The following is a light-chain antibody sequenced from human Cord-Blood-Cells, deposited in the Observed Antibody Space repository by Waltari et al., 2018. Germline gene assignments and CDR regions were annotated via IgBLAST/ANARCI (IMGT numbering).Light chain of an antibody. CDR3: CSYAGSYTWV. CDR1: SSDVGGYNY. V-gene: IGLV2-11*01. Sequence: QSALTQPRPVSGSPGQSFPIPCTGTSSDVGGYNYASWYQQHPGKAPKLMIYDVSKRPSGVPDRFSGSKSGNTASLTISGLQAEDEADYYCCSYAGSYTWVFGGGTKLTVL. J-gene: IGLJ3*02. CDR2: DVS.